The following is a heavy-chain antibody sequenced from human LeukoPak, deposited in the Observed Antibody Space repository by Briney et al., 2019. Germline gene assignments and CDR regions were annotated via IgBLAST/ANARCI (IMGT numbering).Heavy chain of an antibody. D-gene: IGHD6-6*01. V-gene: IGHV1-46*01. CDR3: ARDLGSIAAMYNWFDP. Sequence: ASVKVTCKASGYTFTSYYMHWVRQAPGQGLEWMGIINPSGGSTSYAQKFQGRVTMTRDMSTSTVSMELSSLRSEDTAVYYCARDLGSIAAMYNWFDPWGQGTLVTVSS. CDR2: INPSGGST. CDR1: GYTFTSYY. J-gene: IGHJ5*02.